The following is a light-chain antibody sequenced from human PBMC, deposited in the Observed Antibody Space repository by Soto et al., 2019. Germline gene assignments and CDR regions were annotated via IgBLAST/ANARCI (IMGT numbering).Light chain of an antibody. CDR3: QQYNNWPRAT. J-gene: IGKJ4*01. CDR2: RTS. Sequence: EIVMTQSPATLSGSPGEGATLSCRASQSISSNLAWYQQKPGQAPRLLMFRTSSRATGFPARFSGSGSGTEFNLTISSLQSEDFGVYYCQQYNNWPRATFGGGTKVDIK. V-gene: IGKV3-15*01. CDR1: QSISSN.